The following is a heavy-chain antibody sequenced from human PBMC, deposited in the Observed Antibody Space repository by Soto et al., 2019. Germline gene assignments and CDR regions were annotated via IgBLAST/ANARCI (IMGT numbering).Heavy chain of an antibody. CDR3: AKAYCSGGSCYSNDAFDI. CDR2: ISGSGGST. CDR1: GFTFSSYA. Sequence: GSLRLSCAASGFTFSSYAMSWVRQAPGKGLEWVSAISGSGGSTYYADSVKGRFTISRDNSKNTLYLQMNSLRAEDTAVYYCAKAYCSGGSCYSNDAFDIWGQGTMVTVSS. D-gene: IGHD2-15*01. J-gene: IGHJ3*02. V-gene: IGHV3-23*01.